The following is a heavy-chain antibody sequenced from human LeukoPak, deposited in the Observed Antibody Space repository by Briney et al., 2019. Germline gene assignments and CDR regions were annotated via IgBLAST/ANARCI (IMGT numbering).Heavy chain of an antibody. J-gene: IGHJ4*02. D-gene: IGHD6-19*01. CDR1: GVTFSSYG. V-gene: IGHV3-33*01. CDR3: ERGAIPWEWLVSGYFDY. CDR2: IWYDGSNK. Sequence: PGGSLRLSCAASGVTFSSYGMHWVRQAPGKGLEWVGVIWYDGSNKYYADSMKGRFTLSSDNSKNTLYLQMNSLRAEDTAVYYCERGAIPWEWLVSGYFDYWGQGTLVTVSS.